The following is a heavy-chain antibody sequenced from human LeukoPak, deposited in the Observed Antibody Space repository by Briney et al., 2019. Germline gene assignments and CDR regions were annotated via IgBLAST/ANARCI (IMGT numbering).Heavy chain of an antibody. J-gene: IGHJ4*02. D-gene: IGHD6-13*01. CDR1: GGSINTYY. V-gene: IGHV4-59*01. CDR2: IYDTGST. CDR3: ASGFDYTNSWSKFDY. Sequence: PSETLSLTCTVSGGSINTYYWSWIRQPPGKGLEWIGYIYDTGSTNYNPSLKSRVTISLDTSKNQFSLKLNSVTAADTAVYYCASGFDYTNSWSKFDYWGQGTLVTVSS.